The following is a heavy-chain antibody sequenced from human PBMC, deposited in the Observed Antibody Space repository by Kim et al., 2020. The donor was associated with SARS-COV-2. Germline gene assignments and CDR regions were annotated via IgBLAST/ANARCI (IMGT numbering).Heavy chain of an antibody. CDR2: IYSGGST. D-gene: IGHD2-2*02. CDR1: GFTVSSNY. CDR3: ARETCSSTRCYTEMFGLAPHRADVYT. Sequence: GGSPRLSCAASGFTVSSNYMSWVRQAPGKGLEWVSVIYSGGSTYYAHSVKGRFTISRDNSKNTLYLQMNSLTAEDTAVYYCARETCSSTRCYTEMFGLAPHRADVYTWGQGTLVPVSP. J-gene: IGHJ3*02. V-gene: IGHV3-53*01.